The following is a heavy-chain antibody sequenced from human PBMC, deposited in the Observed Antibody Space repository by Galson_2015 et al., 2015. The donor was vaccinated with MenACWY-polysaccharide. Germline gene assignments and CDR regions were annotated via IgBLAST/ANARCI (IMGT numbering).Heavy chain of an antibody. CDR1: GSTFTSYG. CDR2: ISVYNGNT. J-gene: IGHJ4*02. Sequence: QSGAEVKKPGASVPVSCKAYGSTFTSYGVSWVRQAPGQGLEWMGWISVYNGNTKYAQNLQGRVTMTTDTSTSTAYMELRSLRSDDTAVYYCARDFLSTVTTRPGYWGQGTLVTVSS. D-gene: IGHD4-17*01. CDR3: ARDFLSTVTTRPGY. V-gene: IGHV1-18*01.